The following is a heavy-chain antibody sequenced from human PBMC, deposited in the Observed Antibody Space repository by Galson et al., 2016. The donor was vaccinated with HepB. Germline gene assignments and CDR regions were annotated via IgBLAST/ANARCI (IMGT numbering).Heavy chain of an antibody. D-gene: IGHD3-9*01. Sequence: SLRLSCAASGFTFSRYEMNWVRQAPGKGLEWVSYISSSGTTIYYADSVKGRFTISRDNAKNSLYLQMNSQRAEDPAVYYCAREPVRLDDLLTGPPKNPDYWGKGTLVTVSS. V-gene: IGHV3-48*03. CDR1: GFTFSRYE. CDR2: ISSSGTTI. J-gene: IGHJ4*02. CDR3: AREPVRLDDLLTGPPKNPDY.